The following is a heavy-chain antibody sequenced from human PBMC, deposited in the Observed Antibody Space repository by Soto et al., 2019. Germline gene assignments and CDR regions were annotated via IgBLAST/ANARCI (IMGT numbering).Heavy chain of an antibody. D-gene: IGHD2-15*01. CDR3: ARELHCSGGSCYSSYYYGMDV. CDR1: GGSFSGYY. V-gene: IGHV4-34*01. J-gene: IGHJ6*02. CDR2: INHSGST. Sequence: SETLSLTCAVYGGSFSGYYGSWIRQPPGKGLEWIGEINHSGSTNYNPSLKSRVTISVDTSKNQFSLKLSSVTAADTAVYYCARELHCSGGSCYSSYYYGMDVWGQGTTVTVSS.